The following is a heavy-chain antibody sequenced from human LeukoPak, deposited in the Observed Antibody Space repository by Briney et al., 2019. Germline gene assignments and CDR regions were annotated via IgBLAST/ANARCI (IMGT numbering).Heavy chain of an antibody. V-gene: IGHV3-30*04. CDR1: GFTFSSYA. CDR3: ARVHWSGGGYFDY. D-gene: IGHD3-10*01. CDR2: ISYDGTNK. J-gene: IGHJ4*02. Sequence: GGSLRLSRAASGFTFSSYAMHWVRQAPGKGLEWVAVISYDGTNKYYADSVKGRFTISRDNSKNTLYLQMNSLRAEDTAVYYCARVHWSGGGYFDYWGQGTPVTVSS.